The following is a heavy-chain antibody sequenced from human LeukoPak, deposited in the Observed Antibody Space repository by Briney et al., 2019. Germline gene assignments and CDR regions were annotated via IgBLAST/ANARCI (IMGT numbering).Heavy chain of an antibody. V-gene: IGHV3-33*01. CDR1: GFTFSSYG. CDR3: ARGVPAAIGPRYGMDV. D-gene: IGHD2-2*01. J-gene: IGHJ6*02. CDR2: IWYDGSNK. Sequence: GGSLRLSCAASGFTFSSYGTHWVRQAPGKGLEWVAVIWYDGSNKYYADSVKGRFTISRDNSKNTLYLQMNSLRAEDTAVYYCARGVPAAIGPRYGMDVWGQGTTVTVSS.